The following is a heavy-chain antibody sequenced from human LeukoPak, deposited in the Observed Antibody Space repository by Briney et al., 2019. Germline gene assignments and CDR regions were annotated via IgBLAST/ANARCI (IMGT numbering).Heavy chain of an antibody. D-gene: IGHD2/OR15-2a*01. CDR3: ARDPRVKSKYYMLSYYYYYYMDV. J-gene: IGHJ6*03. CDR1: RFTFSSYS. V-gene: IGHV3-48*01. Sequence: AGGSLRLSCAASRFTFSSYSMNWVRQAPGKGLEWVSYISSSSSTIYYADSVKGRFTVSRDYAKNSLYLQMNSLRAEDTAVYYCARDPRVKSKYYMLSYYYYYYMDVWGKGTTVTVSS. CDR2: ISSSSSTI.